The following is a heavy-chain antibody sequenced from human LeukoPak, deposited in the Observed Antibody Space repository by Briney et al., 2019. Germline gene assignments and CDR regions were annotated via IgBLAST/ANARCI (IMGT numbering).Heavy chain of an antibody. D-gene: IGHD3-3*01. CDR2: IIPIFGTA. Sequence: SVKVSCKASGGTFSSYAISWVRQAPGQGLEWMGGIIPIFGTANYAQKFQGRVTITTDESTSTAYMELSSLRSEDTAVYYCARGEAVGYYDFWSGYPGTYNWFDPWGQGTLVTVSS. V-gene: IGHV1-69*05. CDR3: ARGEAVGYYDFWSGYPGTYNWFDP. J-gene: IGHJ5*02. CDR1: GGTFSSYA.